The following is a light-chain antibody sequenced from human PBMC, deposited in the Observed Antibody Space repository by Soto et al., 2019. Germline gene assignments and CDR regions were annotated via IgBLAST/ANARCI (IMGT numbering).Light chain of an antibody. V-gene: IGKV3-11*01. CDR1: QSVSSY. CDR3: HQHNNYSEA. Sequence: ETVLTQSPATLSVSPGERATLSCRASQSVSSYLALYQQKPGQAPRLLIYDASTRATGIPARFSGSGSGTDFTLTISSLQPEDFAIYYCHQHNNYSEAFGQGTKVDIK. CDR2: DAS. J-gene: IGKJ1*01.